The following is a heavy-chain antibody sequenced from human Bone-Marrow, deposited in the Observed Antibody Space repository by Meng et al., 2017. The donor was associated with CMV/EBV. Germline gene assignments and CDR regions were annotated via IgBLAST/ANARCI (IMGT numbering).Heavy chain of an antibody. J-gene: IGHJ5*02. CDR2: ICSSSSYI. V-gene: IGHV3-21*01. D-gene: IGHD4-23*01. CDR3: ATMVVTGT. Sequence: GESLKISCAASGFTFSSYSMNWVRQAPGKGLEWVSSICSSSSYIYYADSVKGRFTISRDNAKNSLYLQMNSLRAEDTAVYYCATMVVTGTWGQGTLVTVSS. CDR1: GFTFSSYS.